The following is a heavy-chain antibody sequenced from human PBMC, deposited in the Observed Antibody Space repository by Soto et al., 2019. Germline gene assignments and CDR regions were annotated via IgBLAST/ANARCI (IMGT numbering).Heavy chain of an antibody. CDR2: IRSKANSYAT. CDR3: RSSGTATYGMDV. D-gene: IGHD1-26*01. J-gene: IGHJ6*02. V-gene: IGHV3-73*02. CDR1: GVTFSGSA. Sequence: EVQLVESGGGLVQPGGSLKLSCAASGVTFSGSAMHWVRQASGKGLEWVGRIRSKANSYATAYAASVKGRFTISRDDSKNTAYLQMNSLKTEDTAVYYCRSSGTATYGMDVWGQGTTVTVSS.